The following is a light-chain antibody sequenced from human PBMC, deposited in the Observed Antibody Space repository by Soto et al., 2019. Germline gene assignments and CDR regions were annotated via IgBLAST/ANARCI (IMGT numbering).Light chain of an antibody. J-gene: IGKJ4*01. CDR2: DAS. V-gene: IGKV1-39*01. CDR3: QQTYSTPPT. Sequence: DLQMTQSPTSLSASVGDRVTIICRASQSISSHLNWYQQKPGKAPNLLVYDASTLQSRVPSRFSGRGSGTDFTLTISSLQPEDFATYYCQQTYSTPPTFGGGTKVEIK. CDR1: QSISSH.